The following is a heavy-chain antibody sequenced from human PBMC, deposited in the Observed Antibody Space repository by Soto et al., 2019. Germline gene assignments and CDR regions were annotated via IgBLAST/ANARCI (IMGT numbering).Heavy chain of an antibody. V-gene: IGHV4-34*01. CDR1: GGSSSGYY. D-gene: IGHD4-4*01. J-gene: IGHJ5*02. CDR2: INHSGST. CDR3: ARGGGVGYSKFRVWFDP. Sequence: SETLSLTCAVYGGSSSGYYWSWIRQPPGKGLEWIGEINHSGSTNYNPSLKSRVTISVDTSKNQFSLKLSSVTAADTAVYYCARGGGVGYSKFRVWFDPWGQGTLVTVSS.